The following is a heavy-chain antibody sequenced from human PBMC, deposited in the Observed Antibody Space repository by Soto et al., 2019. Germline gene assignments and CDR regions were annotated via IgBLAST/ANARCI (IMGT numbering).Heavy chain of an antibody. CDR2: ISYDGSNK. J-gene: IGHJ6*02. CDR1: GFTFSSYG. V-gene: IGHV3-30*18. CDR3: AKDGPVTTFYYYYYGMDV. Sequence: TGGSLRLSCAASGFTFSSYGMHWVRQAPGKGLEWVAVISYDGSNKYYADSVKGRFTISRDNSKNTLYLQMNSLRAEDTAVYYCAKDGPVTTFYYYYYGMDVWGQGTTVTVSS. D-gene: IGHD4-17*01.